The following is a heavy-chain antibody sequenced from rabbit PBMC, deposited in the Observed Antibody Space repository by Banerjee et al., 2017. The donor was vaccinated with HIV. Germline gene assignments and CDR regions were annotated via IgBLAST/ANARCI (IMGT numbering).Heavy chain of an antibody. V-gene: IGHV1S40*01. J-gene: IGHJ4*01. D-gene: IGHD1-1*01. CDR2: IYAGSSSST. Sequence: QSLEESGGDLVKPGASLTLTCTASGFSFSSGYYIGWVRQAPGKGLEWIACIYAGSSSSTYYASWAKGRFTISKTSSTTVTLQMTSLTAADTATYFCARGGFTDYKLWGPGTLV. CDR3: ARGGFTDYKL. CDR1: GFSFSSGYY.